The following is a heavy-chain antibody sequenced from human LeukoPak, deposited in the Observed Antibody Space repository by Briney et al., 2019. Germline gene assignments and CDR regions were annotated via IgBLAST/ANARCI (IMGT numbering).Heavy chain of an antibody. D-gene: IGHD3-10*01. V-gene: IGHV3-21*01. Sequence: PGGSLRLSCAASGFTFSSYSMNWVRQAPGRGLEWVSSISSSSSYIYYADSVKGRFTISRDNAKNSLYLQMNSLRAEDTAVYYCARDRVPRGVIEYWGQGTLVTVSS. CDR1: GFTFSSYS. CDR2: ISSSSSYI. J-gene: IGHJ4*02. CDR3: ARDRVPRGVIEY.